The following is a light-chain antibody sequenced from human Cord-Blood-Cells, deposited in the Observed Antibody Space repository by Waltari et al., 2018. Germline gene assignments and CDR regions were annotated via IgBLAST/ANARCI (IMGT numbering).Light chain of an antibody. CDR1: QSLLHSNGYNY. J-gene: IGKJ4*01. CDR2: LGS. CDR3: MQDLQTPLT. V-gene: IGKV2-28*01. Sequence: DIVMTQSPLSLPVTPVEPAAIPCSSSQSLLHSNGYNYLDWYLQKPGQSPQLLIYLGSNRASGVPDRFSGSGSGTDFTLKISRVEAEDVGVYYCMQDLQTPLTFGGGTKVEIK.